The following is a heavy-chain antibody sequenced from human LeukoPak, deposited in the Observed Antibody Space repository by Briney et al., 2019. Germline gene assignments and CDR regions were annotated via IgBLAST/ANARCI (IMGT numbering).Heavy chain of an antibody. D-gene: IGHD5-24*01. CDR3: ATHTGGYNYWWFDI. V-gene: IGHV1-69*01. Sequence: SVKVSCKVTGGTFSIYPIIWVRQATGRGLEWLGGIIPIYGTANYALMFQGTITLTAHESTATAYIELRSMTSDDTAMYFCATHTGGYNYWWFDIWGQGTLVSVSS. CDR2: IIPIYGTA. CDR1: GGTFSIYP. J-gene: IGHJ5*02.